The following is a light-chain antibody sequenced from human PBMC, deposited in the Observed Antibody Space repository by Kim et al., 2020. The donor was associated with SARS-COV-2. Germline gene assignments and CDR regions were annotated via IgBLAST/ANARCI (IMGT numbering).Light chain of an antibody. J-gene: IGKJ4*01. CDR3: QQYDNLLLT. CDR2: DAS. Sequence: SASVGDSVTITCQASQDINNHLNWYQQRPGTAPKMLISDASNLETGVPSRFSGSGSGTDFTFTISSLQPEDIATYYCQQYDNLLLTFGGGTKLEI. CDR1: QDINNH. V-gene: IGKV1-33*01.